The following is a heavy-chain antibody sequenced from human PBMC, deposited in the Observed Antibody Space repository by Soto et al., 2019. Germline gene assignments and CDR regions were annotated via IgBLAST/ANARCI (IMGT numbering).Heavy chain of an antibody. CDR1: GFTLSRYW. V-gene: IGHV3-7*03. CDR2: IKQDGSEK. J-gene: IGHJ4*02. CDR3: ARDNGGGDY. D-gene: IGHD3-10*01. Sequence: EVQLVESGGGLVQPGGSLTLSCEASGFTLSRYWMSWVRQPPGKGLEWVANIKQDGSEKHYVDSVKGRFTIPRDNAKNSLFLQMNSLRGEGTAVYFCARDNGGGDYWGQGTLVTVSS.